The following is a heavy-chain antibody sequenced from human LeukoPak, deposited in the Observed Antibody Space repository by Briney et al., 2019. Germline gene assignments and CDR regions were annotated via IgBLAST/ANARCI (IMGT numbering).Heavy chain of an antibody. CDR2: IIPIFGTA. V-gene: IGHV1-69*01. J-gene: IGHJ5*02. CDR3: ARGGDFWSGYPRSWFDP. D-gene: IGHD3-3*01. Sequence: GASVKVSCKASGGTFSSYAISWVRQAPGQGLEWMGGIIPIFGTANYALKFQGRVTITADESTSTAYMELSSLRSEDTAVYYCARGGDFWSGYPRSWFDPWGQGTLVTVSS. CDR1: GGTFSSYA.